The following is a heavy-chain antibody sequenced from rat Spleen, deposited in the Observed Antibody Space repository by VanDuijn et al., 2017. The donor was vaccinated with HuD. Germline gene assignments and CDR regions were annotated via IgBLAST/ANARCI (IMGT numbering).Heavy chain of an antibody. CDR2: INYSGST. D-gene: IGHD2-5*01. V-gene: IGHV3-1*01. CDR1: GYSITSNF. Sequence: EVQLQESGPGLVKPSQSLSLTCSVTGYSITSNFWGWIRKFPENKMEWMGVINYSGSTSYIPSLKSRISITRDTSKNHFFLHLNSVTTEDTDIYYCARYRDTYGHVGIFDYWGQGVRVTVSP. CDR3: ARYRDTYGHVGIFDY. J-gene: IGHJ2*01.